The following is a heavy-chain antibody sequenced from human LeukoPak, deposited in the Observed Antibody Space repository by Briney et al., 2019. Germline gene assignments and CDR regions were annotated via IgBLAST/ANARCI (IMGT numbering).Heavy chain of an antibody. Sequence: PSEPLTLTCSVCGGFISSYYWSWIRQPPGKRLEWIGHIYYSWSTNYNPSLKSRVTISVDTSKNQYSLKLSSVTAADTVVYYCASRSSIWSGYQDTLYYFDSWGQGTLVTVSS. D-gene: IGHD3-3*01. CDR3: ASRSSIWSGYQDTLYYFDS. CDR1: GGFISSYY. V-gene: IGHV4-59*01. J-gene: IGHJ4*02. CDR2: IYYSWST.